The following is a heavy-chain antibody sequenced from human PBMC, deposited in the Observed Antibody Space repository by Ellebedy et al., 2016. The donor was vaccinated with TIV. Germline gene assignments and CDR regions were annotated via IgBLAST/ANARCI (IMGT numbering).Heavy chain of an antibody. CDR2: INHSGST. V-gene: IGHV4-34*01. CDR3: ARLPGTDSGYVDY. CDR1: GGSFSGYY. D-gene: IGHD1-26*01. J-gene: IGHJ4*02. Sequence: SETLSLTCAVYGGSFSGYYWSWIRQPPGKGLEWIGEINHSGSTNYNPSLKSRVTISVDTSKNQFSLKLSSVTAADTAVYYCARLPGTDSGYVDYWGQGTLVTVSS.